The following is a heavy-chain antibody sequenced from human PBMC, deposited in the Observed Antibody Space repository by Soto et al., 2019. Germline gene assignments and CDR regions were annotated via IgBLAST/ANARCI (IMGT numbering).Heavy chain of an antibody. V-gene: IGHV4-34*01. D-gene: IGHD3-16*01. J-gene: IGHJ4*02. CDR1: GGSFRGYY. Sequence: ETLSLTCAVYGGSFRGYYWTWIRQPPGKGLDWIGEINHRGETNYNPSLKSRVTISVDTSKNQFSLKLSSVTAADTAVYYCTRVELTYNYRGVDSWGKGSLVTVSS. CDR2: INHRGET. CDR3: TRVELTYNYRGVDS.